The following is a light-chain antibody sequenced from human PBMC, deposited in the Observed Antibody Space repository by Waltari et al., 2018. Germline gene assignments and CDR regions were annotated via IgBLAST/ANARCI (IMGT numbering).Light chain of an antibody. V-gene: IGKV3-15*01. J-gene: IGKJ4*01. Sequence: EIMMTQSPVTLSVSPGERATLPCRASQSINNNLAWYQQNPGQAPRLLLYGASTRATGIPARFSGIGSGTEFTLTISSLQSEDFAVYYCQQYNSWPLTFGGGTKVEIK. CDR2: GAS. CDR3: QQYNSWPLT. CDR1: QSINNN.